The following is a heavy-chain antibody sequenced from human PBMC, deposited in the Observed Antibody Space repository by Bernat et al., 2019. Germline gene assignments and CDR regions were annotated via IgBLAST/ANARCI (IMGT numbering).Heavy chain of an antibody. Sequence: EVQLLESGGGLVQPGGSLRLSCAASGFTFSSYAMSWVRQAPGKGVEWGAAISGSGGSTYYADSVKGRFTISRDNSKNTLYLQMNSLRAEDTAVYYCAKDTGYSSGWYFDAFDIWGQGTMVTVSS. CDR1: GFTFSSYA. D-gene: IGHD6-19*01. CDR2: ISGSGGST. CDR3: AKDTGYSSGWYFDAFDI. V-gene: IGHV3-23*01. J-gene: IGHJ3*02.